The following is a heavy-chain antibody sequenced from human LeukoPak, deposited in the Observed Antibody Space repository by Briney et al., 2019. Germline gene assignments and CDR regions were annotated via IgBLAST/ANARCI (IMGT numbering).Heavy chain of an antibody. CDR3: ARGGEWLAFDY. V-gene: IGHV3-7*01. Sequence: GGSLRLSCAASGFTFSSHAMSWVRQAPGKGLEWVANIKQDGSEKYYVDSVKGRFTISRDNAKNSLYLQMNSLRAEDTAVYYCARGGEWLAFDYWGQGTLVTVSS. CDR2: IKQDGSEK. J-gene: IGHJ4*02. D-gene: IGHD3-3*01. CDR1: GFTFSSHA.